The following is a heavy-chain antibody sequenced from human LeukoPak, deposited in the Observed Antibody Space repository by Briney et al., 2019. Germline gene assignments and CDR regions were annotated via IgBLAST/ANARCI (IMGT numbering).Heavy chain of an antibody. CDR3: ARNSGGNCYLPFDC. CDR1: GFTFSNYA. D-gene: IGHD2-21*02. V-gene: IGHV3-23*01. J-gene: IGHJ4*02. CDR2: ICGGGSST. Sequence: GGSLRLSCAASGFTFSNYALGWVRQAPGRGLEWVSIICGGGSSTYYADSVKGRFTISRDNSKNTLYLQMNSLRTEDTALYYCARNSGGNCYLPFDCWGQGTLVTVSS.